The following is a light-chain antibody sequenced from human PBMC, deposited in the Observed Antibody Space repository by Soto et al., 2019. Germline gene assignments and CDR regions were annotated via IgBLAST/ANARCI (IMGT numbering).Light chain of an antibody. CDR1: QSISSW. CDR2: KAS. CDR3: QQYNSNPFT. Sequence: IQMTQSPSTLSASVGDRVTITCRASQSISSWLAWYQQKPGKAPKLLIYKASSLESGVPSRFSGSGSGTEFTLTISSLQPDDLATYYCQQYNSNPFTFGPGTKVDIK. V-gene: IGKV1-5*03. J-gene: IGKJ3*01.